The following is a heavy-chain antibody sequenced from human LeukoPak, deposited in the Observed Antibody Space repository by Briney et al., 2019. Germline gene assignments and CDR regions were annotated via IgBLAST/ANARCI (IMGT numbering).Heavy chain of an antibody. D-gene: IGHD3-22*01. Sequence: PSETLSLTCTVSGGSISNSTYYWGWIRQPPGKGLEWIGSIYYSGSTYYNPSLKSRVTISVDTSKNQFSLKLSSVTAADTAVYYCARRRPEVPYDSSGYYRGGGLLDYWGQGTLVTVSS. CDR1: GGSISNSTYY. CDR2: IYYSGST. V-gene: IGHV4-39*01. J-gene: IGHJ4*02. CDR3: ARRRPEVPYDSSGYYRGGGLLDY.